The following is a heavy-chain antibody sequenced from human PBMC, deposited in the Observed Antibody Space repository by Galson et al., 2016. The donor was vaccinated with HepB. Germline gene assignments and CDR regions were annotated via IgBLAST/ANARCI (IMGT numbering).Heavy chain of an antibody. CDR1: GFTFDDYA. Sequence: SLRLSCAASGFTFDDYAMHWVRQVSGRGLEWVSGVTWNSENIGYADSVKGRFTISRDNANNSLYLQMNSLRAEDTAVYYCVREGGRGGGSPWGQGALVTVSS. J-gene: IGHJ5*02. D-gene: IGHD3-16*01. CDR3: VREGGRGGGSP. CDR2: VTWNSENI. V-gene: IGHV3-9*01.